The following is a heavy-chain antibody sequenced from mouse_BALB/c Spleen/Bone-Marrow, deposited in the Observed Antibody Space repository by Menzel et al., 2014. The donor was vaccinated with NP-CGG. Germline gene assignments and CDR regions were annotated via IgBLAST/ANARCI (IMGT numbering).Heavy chain of an antibody. V-gene: IGHV3-2*02. CDR3: ARYDYDVGYFDY. Sequence: VKLVEVGPGPGETSQSLSPLCTFTGYSIPRDYAWNLIRQVSGKKMEWEGYITXSCSTSYNPSLKSRISITRDTSKNQFFLQLNSVTTEDTATYYCARYDYDVGYFDYWGQGTTLTVSS. J-gene: IGHJ2*01. CDR1: GYSIPRDYA. D-gene: IGHD2-4*01. CDR2: ITXSCST.